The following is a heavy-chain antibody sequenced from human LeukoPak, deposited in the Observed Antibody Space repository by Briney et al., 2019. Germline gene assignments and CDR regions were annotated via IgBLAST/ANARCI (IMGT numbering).Heavy chain of an antibody. CDR3: ARDSDITPYYYGMDV. J-gene: IGHJ6*02. D-gene: IGHD3-3*01. CDR2: IYYSGST. Sequence: PSETLSPTCTVSGGSISSGDYYWSWISQPPGKGLEWIGYIYYSGSTYYNPSLKSRVTISVDTSKNQFSLKLSSVTAADTAVYYCARDSDITPYYYGMDVWGQGTTVTVSS. CDR1: GGSISSGDYY. V-gene: IGHV4-30-4*01.